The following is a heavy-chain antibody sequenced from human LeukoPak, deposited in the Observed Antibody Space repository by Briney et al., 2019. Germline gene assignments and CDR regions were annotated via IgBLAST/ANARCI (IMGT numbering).Heavy chain of an antibody. D-gene: IGHD1-26*01. J-gene: IGHJ6*03. CDR1: GFTFSSYG. V-gene: IGHV3-21*01. CDR2: ITSGCSYI. Sequence: GGSLRLSCAASGFTFSSYGMSWVRQAPGKGLEWVSSITSGCSYIYYADSVKGRFTISRHNAKNSLYLQMNSLRAEDTAVYYCARDPYSGSYGNYYYYFMDVWGKGTTVTISS. CDR3: ARDPYSGSYGNYYYYFMDV.